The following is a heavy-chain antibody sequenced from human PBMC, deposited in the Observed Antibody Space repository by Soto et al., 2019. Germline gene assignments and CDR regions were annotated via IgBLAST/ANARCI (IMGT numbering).Heavy chain of an antibody. V-gene: IGHV4-34*01. Sequence: SETLSLTCAVYGGSFSGYYWSWIRQPPGKGLEWIGEINHSGSTNYNVSLKSRVTISVDTSKNQFSLKLSSVTAADTAKYYCARERTYKMSGDDTPAIWGLGKMVTVSS. CDR2: INHSGST. J-gene: IGHJ3*02. CDR3: ARERTYKMSGDDTPAI. D-gene: IGHD2-21*01. CDR1: GGSFSGYY.